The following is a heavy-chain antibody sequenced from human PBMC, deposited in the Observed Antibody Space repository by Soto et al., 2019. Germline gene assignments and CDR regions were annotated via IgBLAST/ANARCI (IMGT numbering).Heavy chain of an antibody. J-gene: IGHJ4*02. V-gene: IGHV4-59*01. D-gene: IGHD3-22*01. CDR3: ARLSGYFGDFDY. CDR2: IYYSGST. Sequence: QVQLQESGPGLVKPSETLSLTCTVSGGSISSYYWSWIRQPPGKGLEWIGYIYYSGSTNYNPSLKSRVTISVDTSKNQFCLKLSSVTASDTAVYYCARLSGYFGDFDYWGQGTLVTVSS. CDR1: GGSISSYY.